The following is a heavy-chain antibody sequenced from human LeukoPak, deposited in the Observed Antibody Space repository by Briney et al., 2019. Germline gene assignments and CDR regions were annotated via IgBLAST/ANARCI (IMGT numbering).Heavy chain of an antibody. CDR1: GGSISSSSYY. CDR2: ISYSGST. J-gene: IGHJ4*02. Sequence: PSEILSLTCTVSGGSISSSSYYWGWIRQPPGEGLEWIGSISYSGSTYYNPSLKSRVTISVDTSKNQFSLKLSSVTAADTAVYYCARHRSTVLGGTLRIFDYWGQGTLVTVSS. V-gene: IGHV4-39*01. CDR3: ARHRSTVLGGTLRIFDY. D-gene: IGHD1-26*01.